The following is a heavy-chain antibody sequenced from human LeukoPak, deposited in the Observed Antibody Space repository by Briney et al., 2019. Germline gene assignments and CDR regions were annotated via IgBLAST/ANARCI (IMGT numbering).Heavy chain of an antibody. Sequence: SVKVSCKASGGTFSSYAISWVRQAPGQGLEWMGGIIPIFGTANYAQKFQGRVTITADESTSTAYMELSSLRSEDTAVYYCARVPLRAYCDSSAYYSDYYYGMDVWGQGTTVTVSS. CDR1: GGTFSSYA. D-gene: IGHD3-22*01. V-gene: IGHV1-69*13. CDR2: IIPIFGTA. J-gene: IGHJ6*02. CDR3: ARVPLRAYCDSSAYYSDYYYGMDV.